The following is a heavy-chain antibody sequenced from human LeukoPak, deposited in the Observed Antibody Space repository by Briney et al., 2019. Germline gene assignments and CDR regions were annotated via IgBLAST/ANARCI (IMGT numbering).Heavy chain of an antibody. CDR2: IYYSGST. J-gene: IGHJ4*02. D-gene: IGHD6-6*01. CDR3: ARHDPRGEPARLGFFDY. V-gene: IGHV4-59*08. CDR1: GDFLNIYY. Sequence: PSDTLSLTRSLCGDFLNIYYWSCLRPPPEKALEESGNIYYSGSTNYDPSLKSRVTSSVDTSKNQFSLNLSSVTAADTAVYYRARHDPRGEPARLGFFDYWGQGTLVTVSS.